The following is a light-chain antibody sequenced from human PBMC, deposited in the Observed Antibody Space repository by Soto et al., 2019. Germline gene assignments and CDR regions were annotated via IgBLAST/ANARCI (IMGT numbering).Light chain of an antibody. CDR2: EGS. Sequence: QSALTQPASVSGSPGQSITISCTGTSSDVGCYNLVSWYQQHPGKAPKLMIYEGSKRPSGVSNRFSGSKSGNTASLTISGLQAEDEADYYCCSYAGSSTLYVFGTGTKLTVL. V-gene: IGLV2-23*01. J-gene: IGLJ1*01. CDR1: SSDVGCYNL. CDR3: CSYAGSSTLYV.